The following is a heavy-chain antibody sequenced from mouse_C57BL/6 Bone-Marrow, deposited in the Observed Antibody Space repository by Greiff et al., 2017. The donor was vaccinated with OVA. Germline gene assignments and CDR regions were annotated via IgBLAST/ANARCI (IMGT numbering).Heavy chain of an antibody. J-gene: IGHJ3*01. D-gene: IGHD2-4*01. CDR2: ISSGGSYT. CDR1: GFTFSSYG. CDR3: AKEGYYDYDAWFAY. V-gene: IGHV5-6*02. Sequence: DVKLVESGGDLVKPGGSLKLSCAASGFTFSSYGMSWVRQTPDKRLERVATISSGGSYTYYPDSVKGRFTISRDNAKNTLYLQMSSLKSEDTAMYYCAKEGYYDYDAWFAYWGQGTLVTVSA.